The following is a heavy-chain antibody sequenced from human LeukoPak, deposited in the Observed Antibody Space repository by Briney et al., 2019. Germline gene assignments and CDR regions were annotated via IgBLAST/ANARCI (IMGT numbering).Heavy chain of an antibody. D-gene: IGHD1-14*01. CDR2: MHPNSGDT. CDR3: ARDGEGRTNFDY. V-gene: IGHV1-2*02. Sequence: ASVKVSCKASGYTFTGYYIHWVRQAPGQGLEWMTWMHPNSGDTNYAQKFQGRVTMTWDTSISTAYMELSRLRSDDTAVYYCARDGEGRTNFDYSGQGTLITVSS. CDR1: GYTFTGYY. J-gene: IGHJ4*02.